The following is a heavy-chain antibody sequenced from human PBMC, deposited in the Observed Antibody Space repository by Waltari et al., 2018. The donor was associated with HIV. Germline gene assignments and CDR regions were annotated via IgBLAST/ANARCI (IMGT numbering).Heavy chain of an antibody. J-gene: IGHJ4*02. CDR1: GFTFSTYR. D-gene: IGHD3-22*01. V-gene: IGHV3-21*01. Sequence: VQLVESGGGLVMPGGSLRLCCTASGFTFSTYRVKCVRQAPGKGMEWVSFISNSSIDIYYADSMKCRVTISRDNAKNSLYLQMNSMRADDTAIYYCARGKYYYHSSAYYDNLPFDYWGQGTLVTVSS. CDR2: ISNSSIDI. CDR3: ARGKYYYHSSAYYDNLPFDY.